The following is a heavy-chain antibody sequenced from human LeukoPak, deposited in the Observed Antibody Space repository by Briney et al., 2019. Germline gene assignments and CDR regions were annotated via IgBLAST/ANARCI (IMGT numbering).Heavy chain of an antibody. D-gene: IGHD5-18*01. V-gene: IGHV1-69*04. CDR2: IIPILGIA. CDR3: AGRDTAMVTFYFDY. J-gene: IGHJ4*02. CDR1: GGTFSSYA. Sequence: GASVKVSCKASGGTFSSYAISWVRQAPGQGLEWMGRIIPILGIANYAQKFQGRVTITADKSTSTAYMELSSLRSEDTAVCYCAGRDTAMVTFYFDYWGQGTLVTVSS.